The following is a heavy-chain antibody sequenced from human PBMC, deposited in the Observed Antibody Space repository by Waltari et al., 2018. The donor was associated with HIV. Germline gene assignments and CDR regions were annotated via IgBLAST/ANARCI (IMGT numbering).Heavy chain of an antibody. D-gene: IGHD2-15*01. CDR2: MNPNSGNT. CDR1: GCSLPRYG. J-gene: IGHJ5*02. V-gene: IGHV1-8*01. Sequence: QVQLVQSGAEVKKPGASVQVPCRASGCSLPRYGPTGVRRATGQGLEWMGWMNPNSGNTGYAQKFQGRVTMTRNTSISTAYMELSSLRSEDTAVYYCARGVRYCSGGSCYVAWFDPWGQGTLVTVSS. CDR3: ARGVRYCSGGSCYVAWFDP.